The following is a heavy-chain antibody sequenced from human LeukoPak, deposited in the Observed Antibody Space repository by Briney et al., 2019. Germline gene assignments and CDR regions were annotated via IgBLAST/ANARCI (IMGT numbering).Heavy chain of an antibody. D-gene: IGHD3-3*01. V-gene: IGHV3-23*01. Sequence: GGSLRLSCAASGFTFSSYAMSWVRQAPGKGLEWVSAISGSGGSTYYADSVKGRFTISRDNSKNTLYLQMNSLRAEDTAVYYCARGRITIFGVVIPYAFDIWGQGTMVTVSS. J-gene: IGHJ3*02. CDR2: ISGSGGST. CDR3: ARGRITIFGVVIPYAFDI. CDR1: GFTFSSYA.